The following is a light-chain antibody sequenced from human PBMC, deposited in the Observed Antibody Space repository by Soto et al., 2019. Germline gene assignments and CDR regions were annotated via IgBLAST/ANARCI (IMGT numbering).Light chain of an antibody. CDR2: GAS. V-gene: IGKV3-15*01. CDR3: QQYNNWPPRT. CDR1: QSVGSN. J-gene: IGKJ1*01. Sequence: EVVMTQSPATLSVSPGERATLSCRASQSVGSNLAWYQQKPGQAPRLLMYGASTRATGIPARFSGSGSGTEFTLTISSLQSEDFAVYYCQQYNNWPPRTFDRGTKVEIK.